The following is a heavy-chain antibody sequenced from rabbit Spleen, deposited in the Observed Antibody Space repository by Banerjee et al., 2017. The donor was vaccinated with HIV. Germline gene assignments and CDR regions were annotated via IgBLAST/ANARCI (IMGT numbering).Heavy chain of an antibody. CDR3: ARNRDSGYSGYANGMDL. D-gene: IGHD1-1*01. J-gene: IGHJ6*01. Sequence: QQQLEESGGGLVKPGGTLTLTCKASGIDFSSNYYMCWVRQAPGKRPEWIACIYTGGNSTYYASWAKGRFTVSLTSSTTVTLQMTSQTVADTATYFCARNRDSGYSGYANGMDLWGPGTLVTVS. V-gene: IGHV1S45*01. CDR1: GIDFSSNYY. CDR2: IYTGGNST.